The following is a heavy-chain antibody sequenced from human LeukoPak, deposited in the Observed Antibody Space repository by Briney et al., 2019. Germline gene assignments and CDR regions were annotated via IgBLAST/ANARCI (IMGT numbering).Heavy chain of an antibody. V-gene: IGHV4-34*01. CDR3: ARVQATLWEELFDY. J-gene: IGHJ4*02. CDR2: INHSGST. Sequence: SETLSLTCAVYGGSFSGYYWSWIRQPPGKGLEWIGEINHSGSTNYNPSLKSRVTISVDTSKNQFSLKLSSVTAADTAVYYCARVQATLWEELFDYWGQGTLVTVSS. CDR1: GGSFSGYY. D-gene: IGHD1-26*01.